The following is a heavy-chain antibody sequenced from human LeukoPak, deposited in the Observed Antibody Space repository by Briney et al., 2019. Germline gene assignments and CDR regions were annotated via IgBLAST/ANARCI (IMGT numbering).Heavy chain of an antibody. J-gene: IGHJ4*02. CDR1: GYSFTSYR. CDR3: ARQTAMGRSGDY. Sequence: GESLKISCKASGYSFTSYRIGWVRQMPGKGLEWMEIIDPSDSETRYTPSFQGQVTISVDKSLTTADLQWNSLKASDTAMYYCARQTAMGRSGDYWGQGTLVTVSS. CDR2: IDPSDSET. V-gene: IGHV5-51*01. D-gene: IGHD5-18*01.